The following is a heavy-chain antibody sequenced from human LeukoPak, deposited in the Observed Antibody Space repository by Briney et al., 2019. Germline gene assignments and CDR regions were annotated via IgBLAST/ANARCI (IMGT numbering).Heavy chain of an antibody. Sequence: SETLSLTCTVSGGSISSYYWSWIRQPPGKGLEWIGYIYYSGSTNYNPSLKSRVTISVDTSKNQFSLKLSSVTAADTAVYYCALYSSGRHAFDIWGQGTMVTASS. V-gene: IGHV4-59*01. CDR3: ALYSSGRHAFDI. J-gene: IGHJ3*02. CDR2: IYYSGST. D-gene: IGHD2-15*01. CDR1: GGSISSYY.